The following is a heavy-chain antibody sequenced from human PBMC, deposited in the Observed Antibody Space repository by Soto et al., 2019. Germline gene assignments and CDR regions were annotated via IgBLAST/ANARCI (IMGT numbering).Heavy chain of an antibody. J-gene: IGHJ3*02. V-gene: IGHV1-46*01. CDR2: INPTSDYT. CDR1: LYTLTIYY. Sequence: ASVXVSFKSSLYTLTIYYMHFFLQAPGQGLDCMGMINPTSDYTNYAQKFQGRVTLTTDTSTSTVYMELSSLRSEDTDMYYCARGGNAINDFDIWGPGTMV. D-gene: IGHD2-8*01. CDR3: ARGGNAINDFDI.